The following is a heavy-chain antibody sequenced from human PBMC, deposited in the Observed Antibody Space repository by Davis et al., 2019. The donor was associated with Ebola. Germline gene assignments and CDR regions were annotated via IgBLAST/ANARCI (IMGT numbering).Heavy chain of an antibody. Sequence: GESLKISCAASGFTFSDYYMSWIRQAPGKGLEWVSYISSSGSTIYYADSVKGRFTISRDNAKNSLYLQMNSLRAEDTAVYYCARDYKEGAESFDIWGQGTMVTVSS. CDR1: GFTFSDYY. J-gene: IGHJ3*02. CDR3: ARDYKEGAESFDI. CDR2: ISSSGSTI. D-gene: IGHD3-10*01. V-gene: IGHV3-11*01.